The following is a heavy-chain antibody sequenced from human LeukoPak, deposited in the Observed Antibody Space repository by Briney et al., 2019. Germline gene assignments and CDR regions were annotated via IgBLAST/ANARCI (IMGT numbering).Heavy chain of an antibody. V-gene: IGHV3-7*01. Sequence: GGSLRLYCAASGFTCSSYWMIWLRQAPGKGLEWVANIKQDGSEKYYVDSVKGRFTISRDNAKNSLYLQMNSLRAEDTAVYYCASRSSSWFDYYYYGMDVWGQGTTVTVSS. CDR3: ASRSSSWFDYYYYGMDV. CDR2: IKQDGSEK. D-gene: IGHD6-13*01. J-gene: IGHJ6*02. CDR1: GFTCSSYW.